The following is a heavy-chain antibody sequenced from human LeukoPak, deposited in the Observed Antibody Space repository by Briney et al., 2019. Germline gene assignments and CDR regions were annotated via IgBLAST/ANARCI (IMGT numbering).Heavy chain of an antibody. Sequence: SETLSLTCAVSGGSFSGYYWTWIRQPPGKGLEWVGEINHSGSANYNPSLMSRVTISLDTSKNHFSLSLSSVTAADTAVYYCARGQGTVTTHWGQGTLVTVSS. D-gene: IGHD4-11*01. CDR2: INHSGSA. CDR1: GGSFSGYY. V-gene: IGHV4-34*01. CDR3: ARGQGTVTTH. J-gene: IGHJ4*02.